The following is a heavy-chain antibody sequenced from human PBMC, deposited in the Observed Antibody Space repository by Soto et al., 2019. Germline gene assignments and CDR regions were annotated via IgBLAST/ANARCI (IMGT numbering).Heavy chain of an antibody. V-gene: IGHV3-9*01. CDR3: ATYTRTLPY. J-gene: IGHJ4*02. D-gene: IGHD2-2*02. CDR1: GFTFDDYA. Sequence: GGSLRLSCAAAGFTFDDYAMHWVRQAPGKGLEWVSGISWNSGSIGYADSVKGRFTISRDNAKNSLYLQMNSLRADDTAVYYCATYTRTLPYWGPGTLVTVS. CDR2: ISWNSGSI.